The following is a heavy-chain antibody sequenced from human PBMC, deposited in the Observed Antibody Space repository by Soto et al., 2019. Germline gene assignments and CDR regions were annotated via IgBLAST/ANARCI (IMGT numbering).Heavy chain of an antibody. V-gene: IGHV3-23*01. Sequence: GGSLRLSCAASGFTFSSYAMSWVRQAPGKGLEWVSAISGSGGSTYYADSVKGRFNISRDNSKNTLYLQMNSLRAEDTAVYYCAKAPYDSSGYYDYWGQGTLVTVSS. CDR3: AKAPYDSSGYYDY. CDR1: GFTFSSYA. D-gene: IGHD3-22*01. J-gene: IGHJ4*02. CDR2: ISGSGGST.